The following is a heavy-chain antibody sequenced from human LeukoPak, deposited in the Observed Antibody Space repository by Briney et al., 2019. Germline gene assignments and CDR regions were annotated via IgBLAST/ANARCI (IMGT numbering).Heavy chain of an antibody. V-gene: IGHV1-8*01. J-gene: IGHJ4*02. CDR1: GYTFTSYD. D-gene: IGHD3-10*01. Sequence: ASVKVSCKASGYTFTSYDINWVRQATGQGLEWMGWMNPNSGNTGYAQKFQGRVTITRDTSASTAYMELSSLRSEDTAVYYCAREGGYYGSGSHNWGQGTLVTVSS. CDR2: MNPNSGNT. CDR3: AREGGYYGSGSHN.